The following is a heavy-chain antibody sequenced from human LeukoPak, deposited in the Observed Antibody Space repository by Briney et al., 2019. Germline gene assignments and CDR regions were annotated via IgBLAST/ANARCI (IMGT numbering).Heavy chain of an antibody. CDR2: IVVGNGNT. V-gene: IGHV1-58*02. Sequence: GPSVTVSCKASGFSFSNSAIQWVRQARGQRLEWVGWIVVGNGNTNYAQKFQERVTITRDMSTNTAYMELSSLRSEDTAVYYCAAVGEIENTFDIWGQGTMVTVSS. D-gene: IGHD3-16*01. CDR3: AAVGEIENTFDI. CDR1: GFSFSNSA. J-gene: IGHJ3*02.